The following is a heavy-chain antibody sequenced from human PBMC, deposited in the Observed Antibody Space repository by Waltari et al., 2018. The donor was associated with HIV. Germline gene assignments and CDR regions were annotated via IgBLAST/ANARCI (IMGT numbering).Heavy chain of an antibody. CDR2: INHSGST. CDR3: ARSSGEEDY. Sequence: IGEINHSGSTNYNPSLKSRVTISVDTSKNQFSLKLSSVTAADTAVYYCARSSGEEDYWGQGTLVTVSS. V-gene: IGHV4-34*01. J-gene: IGHJ4*02. D-gene: IGHD7-27*01.